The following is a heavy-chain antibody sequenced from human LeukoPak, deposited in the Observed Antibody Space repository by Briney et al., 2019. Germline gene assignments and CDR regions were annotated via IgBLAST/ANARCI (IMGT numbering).Heavy chain of an antibody. CDR1: GYTLTELS. J-gene: IGHJ4*02. V-gene: IGHV1-24*01. D-gene: IGHD3-9*01. CDR2: FDPEDGET. Sequence: ASVKVSCKVSGYTLTELSRHWVRQAPGKGLEWMGPFDPEDGETIYAQKFQGRVTMTEDTSTDTAYMELSSLRSEDTAVYYCATAADYDILTGYYNGLDYWGQGTLVTVSS. CDR3: ATAADYDILTGYYNGLDY.